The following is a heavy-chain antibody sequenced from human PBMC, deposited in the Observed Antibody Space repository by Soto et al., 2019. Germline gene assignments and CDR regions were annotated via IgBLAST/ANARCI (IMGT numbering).Heavy chain of an antibody. Sequence: GASVKVSCKASGGTFSSYTISWVRQAPGQGLEWMGRIIPILGIANYAQKFQGRVTITADKSTSTAYMELSSLRSEDTAVYYCARSSDYGDYVCDDWGQGTLVTVSS. V-gene: IGHV1-69*02. CDR3: ARSSDYGDYVCDD. CDR2: IIPILGIA. J-gene: IGHJ4*02. D-gene: IGHD4-17*01. CDR1: GGTFSSYT.